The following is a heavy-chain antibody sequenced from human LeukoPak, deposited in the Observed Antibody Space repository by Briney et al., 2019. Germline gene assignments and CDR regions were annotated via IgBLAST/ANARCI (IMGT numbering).Heavy chain of an antibody. J-gene: IGHJ6*02. CDR1: GFTVSSNY. V-gene: IGHV3-53*01. D-gene: IGHD3-22*01. CDR3: AREWYYDSSGYLQLPSYYYYYGMDV. Sequence: GGSLRLSCAASGFTVSSNYMSWVRQAPGKGLEWVSVIYSGGSTYYADSVKGRFTISRDNSKNTLYLQMNSLRAEDTAVYYCAREWYYDSSGYLQLPSYYYYYGMDVWGQGTTVTVSS. CDR2: IYSGGST.